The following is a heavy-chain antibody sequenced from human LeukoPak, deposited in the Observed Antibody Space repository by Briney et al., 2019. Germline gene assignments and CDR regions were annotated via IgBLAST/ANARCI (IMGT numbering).Heavy chain of an antibody. CDR1: GFTFSSYW. CDR2: INSDGSST. J-gene: IGHJ4*02. CDR3: ARGPPAGYSGYIGDY. D-gene: IGHD5-12*01. V-gene: IGHV3-74*01. Sequence: GGSLRLSCAASGFTFSSYWMHWVRRAPGKGLVWVSRINSDGSSTSYADSVKGRFTISRDNAKNTLYLQMNSLRAEDTAVYYCARGPPAGYSGYIGDYWGQGTLVTVSS.